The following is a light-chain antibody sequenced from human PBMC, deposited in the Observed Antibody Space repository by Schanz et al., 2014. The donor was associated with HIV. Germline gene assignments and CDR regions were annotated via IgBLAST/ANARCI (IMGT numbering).Light chain of an antibody. Sequence: EIVLTQSPGTLSLSPGERAALSCRASQSLGGSQLAWYQHKPGQAPRLLIYGASSRATGIPDRFSGSGTGTDFTLTISRLEPEDFAVYYCQQYGSSPWTFGQGTRVDVK. J-gene: IGKJ1*01. V-gene: IGKV3-20*01. CDR3: QQYGSSPWT. CDR2: GAS. CDR1: QSLGGSQ.